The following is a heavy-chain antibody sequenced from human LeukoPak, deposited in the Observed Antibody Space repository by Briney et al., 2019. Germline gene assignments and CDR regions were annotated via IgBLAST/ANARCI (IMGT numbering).Heavy chain of an antibody. V-gene: IGHV3-23*01. J-gene: IGHJ6*04. CDR3: AKDTSSITMIVVVDV. D-gene: IGHD3-22*01. CDR2: ISGSGGST. CDR1: GFTFSSYA. Sequence: PGGSLRLSCAASGFTFSSYAMSWVRQAPGKGLEWVSAISGSGGSTYYADSVKGRFTISRDNSKNTLYLQMNGLRAEDTAVYYCAKDTSSITMIVVVDVWGKGTTVTVSS.